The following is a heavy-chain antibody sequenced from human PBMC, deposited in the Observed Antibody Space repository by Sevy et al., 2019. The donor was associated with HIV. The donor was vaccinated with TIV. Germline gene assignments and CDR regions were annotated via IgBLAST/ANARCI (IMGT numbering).Heavy chain of an antibody. CDR2: ISGSGGST. Sequence: GGSLRLSCAASGFTFSSYAMSWVRQAPGKGLEWVSAISGSGGSTYYADSVKGRFTISRDNSKNTLYLQMNSLRAEDTTVYYCAKSLYGDYVGWFDPWGQGTLVTVSS. J-gene: IGHJ5*02. CDR1: GFTFSSYA. D-gene: IGHD4-17*01. CDR3: AKSLYGDYVGWFDP. V-gene: IGHV3-23*01.